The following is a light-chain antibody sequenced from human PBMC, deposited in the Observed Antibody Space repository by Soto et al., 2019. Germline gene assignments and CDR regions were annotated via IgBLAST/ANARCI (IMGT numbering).Light chain of an antibody. CDR1: SSNIGSNY. CDR2: RNN. Sequence: QSVLTQPPSASGTPGQRVTISCSGSSSNIGSNYVYWYQQLPGTAPKLLIYRNNQRPSGVPDRFSGSKSGTSASLAISGLRSEDEADYYCAARDDTLNGAVFGGGTKLTVL. CDR3: AARDDTLNGAV. J-gene: IGLJ3*02. V-gene: IGLV1-47*01.